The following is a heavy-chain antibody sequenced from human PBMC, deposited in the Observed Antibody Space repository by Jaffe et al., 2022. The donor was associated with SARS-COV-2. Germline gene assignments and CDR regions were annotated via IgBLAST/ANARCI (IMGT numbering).Heavy chain of an antibody. J-gene: IGHJ4*02. CDR1: GGSFSGYY. D-gene: IGHD3-22*01. V-gene: IGHV4-34*01. Sequence: QVQLQQWGAGLLKPSETLSLTCAVYGGSFSGYYWSWIRQPPGKGLEWIGEINHSGSTNYNPSLKSRVTISVDTSKNQFSLKLSSVTAADTAVYYCARYRRRITMIDRPDYYFDYWGQGTLVTVSS. CDR2: INHSGST. CDR3: ARYRRRITMIDRPDYYFDY.